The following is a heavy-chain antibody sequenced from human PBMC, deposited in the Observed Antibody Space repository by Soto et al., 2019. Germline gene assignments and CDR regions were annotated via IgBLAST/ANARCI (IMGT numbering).Heavy chain of an antibody. D-gene: IGHD2-2*01. J-gene: IGHJ6*02. CDR2: INPQTGGT. Sequence: ASVKVSCKASGYTFTGYYIHWVREAPGQGLEWMGWINPQTGGTRYAQKFQGRVTLSRDTSINTAYLELSRLRFDDAAVYFCARELYQVISDGMDVWGQGTTVTVSS. V-gene: IGHV1-2*02. CDR3: ARELYQVISDGMDV. CDR1: GYTFTGYY.